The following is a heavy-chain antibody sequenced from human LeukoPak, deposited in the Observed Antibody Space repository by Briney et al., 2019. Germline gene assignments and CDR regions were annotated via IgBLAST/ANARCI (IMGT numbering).Heavy chain of an antibody. Sequence: GGSLRLSCAASGFTFSSYSMKWVRQAPGKGLEWVSSISSSSSYIYYADSVKGRFTISRDNAKNSLHLQMNSLRAEDTAVYYCARVGDGYNMGDWFDPWGQGTLVTVSS. CDR3: ARVGDGYNMGDWFDP. CDR2: ISSSSSYI. J-gene: IGHJ5*02. CDR1: GFTFSSYS. V-gene: IGHV3-21*01. D-gene: IGHD5-24*01.